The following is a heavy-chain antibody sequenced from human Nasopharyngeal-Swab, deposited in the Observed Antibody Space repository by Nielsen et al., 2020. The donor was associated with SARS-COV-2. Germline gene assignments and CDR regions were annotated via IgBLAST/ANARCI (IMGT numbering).Heavy chain of an antibody. CDR2: INSDGSST. D-gene: IGHD1-1*01. CDR1: GFTFSSYA. V-gene: IGHV3-74*01. J-gene: IGHJ3*02. CDR3: ARSLILQRDAFDI. Sequence: GESLKISCSASGFTFSSYAMHWVRQAPGKGLVWVSRINSDGSSTSYADSVKGRFTISRDNAKNTLYLQMNSLRAEDTAVYYCARSLILQRDAFDIWGQGTMVTVSS.